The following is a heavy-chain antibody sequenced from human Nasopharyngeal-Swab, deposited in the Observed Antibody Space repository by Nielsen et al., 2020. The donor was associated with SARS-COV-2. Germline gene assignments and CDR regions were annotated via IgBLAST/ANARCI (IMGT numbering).Heavy chain of an antibody. CDR2: IYNTGRT. D-gene: IGHD3-22*01. CDR3: AGGSGYRFDY. V-gene: IGHV4-59*08. J-gene: IGHJ4*02. CDR1: GASISNHY. Sequence: ESLKISCPVSGASISNHYWNWIRLPPGKGLEWIAFIYNTGRTIYNPSLQSRVTISSDTSKNQFSLKLTSVTAADMGVYFCAGGSGYRFDYWGQGALVTVSS.